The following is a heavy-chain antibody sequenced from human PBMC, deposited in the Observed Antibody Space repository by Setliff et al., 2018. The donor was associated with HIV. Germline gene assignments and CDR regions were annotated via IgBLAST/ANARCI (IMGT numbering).Heavy chain of an antibody. D-gene: IGHD3-10*01. Sequence: GVLRLSCVASGFTFSRNVINWVRQAPGKGLEWVANIGQDGSEKNYVDSVKGRFTISRDNAKNSMDLQMNSLRAEDTAIYYCARKLRPGHGVDVWGQGTTVTVSS. CDR3: ARKLRPGHGVDV. V-gene: IGHV3-7*01. CDR2: IGQDGSEK. CDR1: GFTFSRNV. J-gene: IGHJ6*02.